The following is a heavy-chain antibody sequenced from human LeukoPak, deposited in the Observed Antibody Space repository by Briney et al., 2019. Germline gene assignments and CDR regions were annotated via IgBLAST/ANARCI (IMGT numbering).Heavy chain of an antibody. CDR2: ISDSGGST. J-gene: IGHJ6*02. CDR3: VRGYSFGPYGMDV. Sequence: GGSLRLSCSASGFPFSSYAMHWVRAAPGKGLEYVSAISDSGGSTYYADSVKGRYTISRDNSKNTLYIQMSSLRAEDTAVYFCVRGYSFGPYGMDVWGQGTTVTVSS. CDR1: GFPFSSYA. V-gene: IGHV3-64*05. D-gene: IGHD2-15*01.